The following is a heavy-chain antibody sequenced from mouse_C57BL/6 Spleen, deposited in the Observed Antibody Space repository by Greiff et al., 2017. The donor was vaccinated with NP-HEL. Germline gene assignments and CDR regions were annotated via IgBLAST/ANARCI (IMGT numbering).Heavy chain of an antibody. CDR2: IDPANGNT. V-gene: IGHV14-3*01. CDR1: GFNIKNTY. D-gene: IGHD2-1*01. CDR3: ARGPIYYGNYRYFDV. J-gene: IGHJ1*03. Sequence: LQHSSSAFFLPFSSFPLSCTASGFNIKNTYMHWVKQRPEQGLEWIGRIDPANGNTKYAPKFQGEATITADTSSNTAYLQLSSLTSEDTAIYYCARGPIYYGNYRYFDVWGTGTTVTVSS.